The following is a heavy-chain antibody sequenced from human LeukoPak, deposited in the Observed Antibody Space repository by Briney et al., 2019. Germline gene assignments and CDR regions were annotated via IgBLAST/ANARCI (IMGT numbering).Heavy chain of an antibody. V-gene: IGHV4-39*07. D-gene: IGHD6-6*01. J-gene: IGHJ5*02. CDR1: GVSISSSNSY. CDR2: IYYSGNT. CDR3: ARLATLSTIAARGRSWFDP. Sequence: SETLSLTCTVSGVSISSSNSYWGWIRQPPGKGLEWIGSIYYSGNTYYNPSLKSRVTISVDPSKKQFSLKLNSVTAADTAVYYCARLATLSTIAARGRSWFDPWGQGTLVTVSS.